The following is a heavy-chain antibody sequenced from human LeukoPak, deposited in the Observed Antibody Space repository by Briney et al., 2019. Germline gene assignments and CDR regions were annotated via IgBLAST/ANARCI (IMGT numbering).Heavy chain of an antibody. Sequence: SETLSLTCAVSGYSISSGYYWGWIRQPPGKGLEWIGSSYHTWSTYYKPSLKSGVIISVDTSKNEFSLKVTSVTAADTALYYCARGSGYSDYFDYWGQGTLV. CDR1: GYSISSGYY. J-gene: IGHJ4*02. D-gene: IGHD5-12*01. V-gene: IGHV4-38-2*01. CDR3: ARGSGYSDYFDY. CDR2: SYHTWST.